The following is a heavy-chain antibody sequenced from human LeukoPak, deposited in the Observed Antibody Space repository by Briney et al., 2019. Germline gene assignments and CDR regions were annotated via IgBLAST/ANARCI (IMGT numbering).Heavy chain of an antibody. J-gene: IGHJ4*02. V-gene: IGHV3-30*03. CDR2: TSYDGSDK. CDR1: GFTFSGFA. CDR3: TRGDYRNYKNYPFDL. Sequence: GGSLRLSCAAPGFTFSGFAMHWVRQPPGKGLEWLAVTSYDGSDKYYADSVRGRFAISRDNSKNTVYLQLNSPRPEDTATYYCTRGDYRNYKNYPFDLWGQGTLVTVSS. D-gene: IGHD5-24*01.